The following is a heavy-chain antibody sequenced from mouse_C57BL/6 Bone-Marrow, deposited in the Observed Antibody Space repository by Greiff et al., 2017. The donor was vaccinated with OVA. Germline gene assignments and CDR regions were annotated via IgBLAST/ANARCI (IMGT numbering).Heavy chain of an antibody. D-gene: IGHD2-3*01. J-gene: IGHJ3*01. V-gene: IGHV1-18*01. CDR2: INPNNGGT. CDR1: GYTFTDYN. Sequence: VQLQQSGPELVKPGASVKIPCKASGYTFTDYNMDWVKQSHGKSLEWIGDINPNNGGTIYNQKFKGKATLTVDKSSSTAYMELRSLTSEDTAVYYCARYGGYYRFAYWGEGTLGTVSA. CDR3: ARYGGYYRFAY.